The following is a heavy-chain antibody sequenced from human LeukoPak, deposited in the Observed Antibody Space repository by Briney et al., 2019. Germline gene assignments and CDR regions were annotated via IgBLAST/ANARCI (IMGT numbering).Heavy chain of an antibody. D-gene: IGHD4-11*01. V-gene: IGHV4-59*01. CDR1: GGSISSYY. Sequence: SETLSLTCTVSGGSISSYYWSWIRQPPGKGLEWIGYIYYSGSTNYNPSLKSRVTISVDTSKNQFSLKLSSVTAADTAVYYCARGALTTLYWFDPWGQGTLVTVSS. CDR3: ARGALTTLYWFDP. J-gene: IGHJ5*02. CDR2: IYYSGST.